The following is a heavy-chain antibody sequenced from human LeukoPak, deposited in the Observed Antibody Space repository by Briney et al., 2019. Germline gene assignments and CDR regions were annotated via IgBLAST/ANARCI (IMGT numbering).Heavy chain of an antibody. Sequence: PSETLSLTCTVSGDSISSSSYYWGWIRQPPGKGLEWIGSIYYSGSTYYNPSLKSRVTISVDTSKNHFSLKLSSVTAADTAVYYCARQYCSSPICYPYYYGAGSYEPNYFDYWGQGTLVTVSS. D-gene: IGHD3-10*01. V-gene: IGHV4-39*01. CDR1: GDSISSSSYY. CDR2: IYYSGST. CDR3: ARQYCSSPICYPYYYGAGSYEPNYFDY. J-gene: IGHJ4*02.